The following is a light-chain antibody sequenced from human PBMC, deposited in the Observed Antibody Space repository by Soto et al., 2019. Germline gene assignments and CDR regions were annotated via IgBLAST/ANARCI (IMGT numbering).Light chain of an antibody. V-gene: IGKV3-20*01. CDR3: QQYVSSPYS. Sequence: ENILTQSPGTLSLSPGERATLSCRASQSVGSTYLGWYQQKPGQAPRLLIYDASSRATGIPDRFSGSVSGTDFTLTIRRLEPEDFAVYYCQQYVSSPYSFGQGTKLAI. CDR2: DAS. CDR1: QSVGSTY. J-gene: IGKJ2*01.